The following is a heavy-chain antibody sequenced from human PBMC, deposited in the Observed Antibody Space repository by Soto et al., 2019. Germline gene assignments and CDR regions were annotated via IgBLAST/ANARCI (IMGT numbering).Heavy chain of an antibody. D-gene: IGHD3-3*01. CDR2: ISGSGGST. V-gene: IGHV3-23*01. J-gene: IGHJ4*02. Sequence: GGSLRLSCAASGFTFSSYAMSWVRQAPGKGLEWVSAISGSGGSTYYADSVKGRFTISRVNSKNTLYLQMNSLRAEDTAVYYCAKGTPYDFWSGYLYFDYWGQGTLVTVSS. CDR1: GFTFSSYA. CDR3: AKGTPYDFWSGYLYFDY.